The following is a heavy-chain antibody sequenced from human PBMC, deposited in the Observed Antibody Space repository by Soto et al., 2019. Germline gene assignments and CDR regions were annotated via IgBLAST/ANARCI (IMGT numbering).Heavy chain of an antibody. Sequence: QVQLQQWGAGLVKPSETLSLSCAVYGQSFSGHSWAWIRQPPGKGLEWSGEINESGSTYYNPSLKSRVTISTDTSKNQFALKLSSVSAADTAAYFCARGSGIVALPGELEDVNYDCWGQGTLVNVSS. V-gene: IGHV4-34*01. CDR3: ARGSGIVALPGELEDVNYDC. J-gene: IGHJ4*02. D-gene: IGHD1-1*01. CDR1: GQSFSGHS. CDR2: INESGST.